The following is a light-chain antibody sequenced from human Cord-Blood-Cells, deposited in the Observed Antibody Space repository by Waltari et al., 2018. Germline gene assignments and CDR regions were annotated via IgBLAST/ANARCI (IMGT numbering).Light chain of an antibody. CDR1: QRVSSY. CDR3: QRRSNWPLT. CDR2: HAS. V-gene: IGKV3-11*01. Sequence: EIVLTQSPATLSLSPGERATLSCRASQRVSSYLAWYQHKPGQAPRLLIYHASNRATGLPARFSGSGSGTDFTLTISSLEPEDFAVYYCQRRSNWPLTFGPGTKVDIK. J-gene: IGKJ3*01.